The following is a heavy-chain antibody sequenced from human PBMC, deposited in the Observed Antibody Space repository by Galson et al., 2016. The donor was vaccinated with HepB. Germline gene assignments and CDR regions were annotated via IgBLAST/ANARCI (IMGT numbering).Heavy chain of an antibody. J-gene: IGHJ4*02. V-gene: IGHV1-69*13. CDR3: ARAVRGFGYYDY. D-gene: IGHD2/OR15-2a*01. Sequence: SVKVSCKASRGTLSKYGISWVRQAPGQGLEWMGEIIPVLGTSNYPQKFQGRVTITADESRTTVYMEVTSLTSEDTAVYYCARAVRGFGYYDYWGQGTLVTVSS. CDR2: IIPVLGTS. CDR1: RGTLSKYG.